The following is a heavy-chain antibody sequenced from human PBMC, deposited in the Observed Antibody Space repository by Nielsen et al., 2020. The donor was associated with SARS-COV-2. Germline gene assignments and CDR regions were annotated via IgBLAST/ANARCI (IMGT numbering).Heavy chain of an antibody. J-gene: IGHJ4*02. CDR3: ARFLLGNSARYVDY. Sequence: SETLSLTCAVSGGSLTGHYWTWIRQPPGKGLEWIGHTFHSGSPSYNPSLRSRVSISVDTSKNQFSLKLNSVTAADTALYYCARFLLGNSARYVDYWGQGTLVTVSS. D-gene: IGHD4-23*01. CDR2: TFHSGSP. CDR1: GGSLTGHY. V-gene: IGHV4-59*11.